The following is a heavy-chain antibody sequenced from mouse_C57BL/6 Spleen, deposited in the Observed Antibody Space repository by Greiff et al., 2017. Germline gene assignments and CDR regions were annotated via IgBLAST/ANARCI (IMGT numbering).Heavy chain of an antibody. D-gene: IGHD2-4*01. V-gene: IGHV14-1*01. J-gene: IGHJ4*01. CDR1: GFHIKDYY. CDR2: ISPEDGAT. CDR3: TLYDYHYYAMDY. Sequence: EVHLVESGAELVRPGASVKLSCTASGFHIKDYYMHLVKQRPEQGLEWIGRISPEDGATEYAPTFQGKATMTADTSSNTAYLQLSSLTSEDTAVYYCTLYDYHYYAMDYWGQGTSVTVSS.